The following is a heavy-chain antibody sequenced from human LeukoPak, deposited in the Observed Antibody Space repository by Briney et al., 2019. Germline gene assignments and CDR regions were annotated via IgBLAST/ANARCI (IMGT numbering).Heavy chain of an antibody. J-gene: IGHJ5*02. D-gene: IGHD6-6*01. CDR3: ARDSGSSSSFWFDP. CDR1: GGSISSSSYY. V-gene: IGHV4-39*02. Sequence: SETLSLTCTVSGGSISSSSYYWGWIRQPPGKGLEWIGIIYYSGSTYSNPSLKSRVTISVDTSKNQFSLKLSSVTAADTAVYYCARDSGSSSSFWFDPWGQGTLVTVSS. CDR2: IYYSGST.